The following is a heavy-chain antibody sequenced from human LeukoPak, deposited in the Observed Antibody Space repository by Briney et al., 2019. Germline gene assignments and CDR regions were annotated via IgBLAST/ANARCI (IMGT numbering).Heavy chain of an antibody. Sequence: GGSLRLSCAASGFTFSSYAMSWVRQAPGKGLEWVAVISYDGSNKYYADSVKGRFTISRDNSRNTLYLQMNSLRAEDTAVYYCTRDFVTAAVSDLWGQGTLVTVSS. CDR2: ISYDGSNK. D-gene: IGHD6-13*01. CDR3: TRDFVTAAVSDL. V-gene: IGHV3-30-3*01. CDR1: GFTFSSYA. J-gene: IGHJ4*02.